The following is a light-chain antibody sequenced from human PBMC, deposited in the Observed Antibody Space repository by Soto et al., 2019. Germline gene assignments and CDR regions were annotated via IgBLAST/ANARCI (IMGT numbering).Light chain of an antibody. Sequence: QSALTQPASVSGWPGQSITIYCTGTSSDVGGSIYVSWYQLSPGKAPKLLIXDVXRPSGXSXRFSGSKSGNTASLTISGLXXXXXXDYYCNSYTRSGTVVFGGGTQLTVL. CDR3: NSYTRSGTVV. J-gene: IGLJ3*02. CDR2: DV. CDR1: SSDVGGSIY. V-gene: IGLV2-14*01.